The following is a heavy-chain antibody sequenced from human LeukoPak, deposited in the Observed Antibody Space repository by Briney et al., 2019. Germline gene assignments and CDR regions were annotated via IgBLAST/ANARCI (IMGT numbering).Heavy chain of an antibody. D-gene: IGHD3-22*01. V-gene: IGHV3-23*01. CDR1: GFTFSSYA. J-gene: IGHJ4*02. Sequence: GGSLRLSCAASGFTFSSYAMSWVRQAPGKGLEWVSAISGSGGSTYYADSVKGRFTISRDNSKNTLYLQMNSLRAEDTAVYYCAKDLRGYDLTMITPQEYWGQGTLVTVSS. CDR3: AKDLRGYDLTMITPQEY. CDR2: ISGSGGST.